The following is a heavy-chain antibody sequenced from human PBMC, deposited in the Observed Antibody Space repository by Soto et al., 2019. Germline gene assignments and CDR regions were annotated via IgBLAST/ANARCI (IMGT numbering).Heavy chain of an antibody. CDR2: IYPGDSDT. V-gene: IGHV5-51*01. J-gene: IGHJ3*02. Sequence: GQSPKISSSCSGGNFAGYGIGLVRTLPGKGLEWMGIIYPGDSDTRYSPSFQGQVTISADKSISTAYLQWSSLKASDTAMYYCARKPVAGTGAFDILGQGTMVTVS. CDR3: ARKPVAGTGAFDI. CDR1: GGNFAGYG. D-gene: IGHD6-19*01.